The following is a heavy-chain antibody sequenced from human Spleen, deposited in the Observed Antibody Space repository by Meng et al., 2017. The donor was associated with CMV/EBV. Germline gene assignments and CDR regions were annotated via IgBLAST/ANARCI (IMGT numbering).Heavy chain of an antibody. J-gene: IGHJ6*02. CDR2: IRYDGSNK. V-gene: IGHV3-30*02. CDR1: GFTFSSYG. CDR3: ARGGVVPAAPDV. Sequence: GESLKISCAASGFTFSSYGMHWVRQAPGKGLEWVSFIRYDGSNKYYADSVKGRFTISRDNSKNTLYLQMNSLRAEDTAVYYCARGGVVPAAPDVWGQGTTVTVSS. D-gene: IGHD2-2*01.